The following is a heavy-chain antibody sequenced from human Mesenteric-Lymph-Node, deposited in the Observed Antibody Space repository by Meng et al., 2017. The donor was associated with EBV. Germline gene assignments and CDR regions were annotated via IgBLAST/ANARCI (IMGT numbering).Heavy chain of an antibody. J-gene: IGHJ4*02. CDR3: ARRSWHFDS. CDR2: IYHRGNT. D-gene: IGHD6-13*01. CDR1: GGSISSNDW. V-gene: IGHV4-4*02. Sequence: QLQLKESGPGLVKPSGTLSLTCAVSGGSISSNDWWSWVRQPPGKGLEWIGEIYHRGNTNYNPSLESRVTISVDMSKNQFSLKMSSVTAADTAVYFCARRSWHFDSWGQGTLVTVSS.